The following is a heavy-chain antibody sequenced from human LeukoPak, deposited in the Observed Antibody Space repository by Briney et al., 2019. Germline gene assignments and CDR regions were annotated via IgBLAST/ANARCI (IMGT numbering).Heavy chain of an antibody. V-gene: IGHV3-23*01. CDR3: AKEDIVSTMGNFDY. Sequence: PGGSLRLSCAASGFTFSSYAMSWVRQAPGKGLEWVSALTGSGAATNYADSVKGRFTISRDNSKNTLFLQMSSLRAEDTAVYYCAKEDIVSTMGNFDYWGQGTLVTVSS. CDR2: LTGSGAAT. J-gene: IGHJ4*02. D-gene: IGHD5/OR15-5a*01. CDR1: GFTFSSYA.